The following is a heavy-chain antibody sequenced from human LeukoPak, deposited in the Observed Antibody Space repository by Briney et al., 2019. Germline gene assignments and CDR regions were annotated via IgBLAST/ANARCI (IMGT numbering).Heavy chain of an antibody. CDR1: GHSVTSGYF. V-gene: IGHV4-38-2*01. CDR3: ARQDYDILTGYSDHFDY. CDR2: IYYSGST. D-gene: IGHD3-9*01. Sequence: SETLSLTCAVSGHSVTSGYFWGWIRQPPGKGLEWIGSIYYSGSTYYNPSLKSRVTISVDTSKNQFSLKLSSVTAADTAVYYCARQDYDILTGYSDHFDYWGQGTLVTVSS. J-gene: IGHJ4*02.